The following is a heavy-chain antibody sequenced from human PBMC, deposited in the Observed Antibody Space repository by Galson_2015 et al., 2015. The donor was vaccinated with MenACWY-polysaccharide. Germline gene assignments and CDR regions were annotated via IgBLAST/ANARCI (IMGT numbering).Heavy chain of an antibody. D-gene: IGHD1-26*01. Sequence: LSLTCSVSDYSIRSGYFWGWIRQPPGKGLEWIASIFHSGTTYYNPSLKSRVTIPVDTSKNQFSLKLSSVTAADTAVYYCARVEKYSGSFYILYWGQGPLVTVSS. CDR2: IFHSGTT. J-gene: IGHJ4*02. CDR1: DYSIRSGYF. CDR3: ARVEKYSGSFYILY. V-gene: IGHV4-38-2*02.